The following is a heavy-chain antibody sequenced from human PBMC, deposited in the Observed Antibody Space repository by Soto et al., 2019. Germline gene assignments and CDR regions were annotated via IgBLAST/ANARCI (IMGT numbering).Heavy chain of an antibody. D-gene: IGHD1-26*01. Sequence: QVQLVQSGPEVKKPGASVKVSCKASGYTVTDYYIHWVRQAPGQGLEWMGWIDPKNGGTIYAQKFQDRVTMSRDTSISTAYMDLSRLTSDDTALYYCARDDYGIYPYWGQGTLVTVIS. CDR2: IDPKNGGT. CDR3: ARDDYGIYPY. J-gene: IGHJ4*02. CDR1: GYTVTDYY. V-gene: IGHV1-2*02.